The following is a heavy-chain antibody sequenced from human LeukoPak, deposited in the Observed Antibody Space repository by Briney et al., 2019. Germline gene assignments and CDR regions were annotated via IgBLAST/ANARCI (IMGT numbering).Heavy chain of an antibody. Sequence: GGSLRLSCAASGFTFSSYGMHWVRQAPGKGLEWVSVIYSGGSTYYADSVKGRFTISRDNSKNTLYLQMNSLRAEDTAVYYCARGGDSYCSSTSCYRDYWGQGTLVTVSS. CDR3: ARGGDSYCSSTSCYRDY. CDR2: IYSGGST. CDR1: GFTFSSYG. V-gene: IGHV3-NL1*01. D-gene: IGHD2-2*02. J-gene: IGHJ4*02.